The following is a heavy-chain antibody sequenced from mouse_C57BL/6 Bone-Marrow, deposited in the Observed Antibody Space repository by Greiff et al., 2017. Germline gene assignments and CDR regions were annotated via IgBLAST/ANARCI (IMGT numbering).Heavy chain of an antibody. CDR1: GFNIKDDY. Sequence: EVKLMESGAELVRPGASVKLSCTASGFNIKDDYMHWVKQRPEQGLEWIGWIDPENGDTEYASKFQGKATITADTSSNTAYLQLSSLTSEDTAVYYCTVYYSNSHFDYWGQGTTLTVSS. CDR3: TVYYSNSHFDY. V-gene: IGHV14-4*01. J-gene: IGHJ2*01. D-gene: IGHD2-5*01. CDR2: IDPENGDT.